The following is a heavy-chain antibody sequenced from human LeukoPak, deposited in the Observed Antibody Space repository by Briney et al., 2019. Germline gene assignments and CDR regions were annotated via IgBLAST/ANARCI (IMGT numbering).Heavy chain of an antibody. J-gene: IGHJ4*02. Sequence: SETLSLTCAVYGGSFSGYYWSWIRQPPGKGLEWIGEINHSGSTNYNPSLKSRVTISVDTSKNQFSLKLSSVTAADTAVYYCARRRTNYDILTGPFDYWGQGTLVTVSS. V-gene: IGHV4-34*01. CDR3: ARRRTNYDILTGPFDY. CDR2: INHSGST. CDR1: GGSFSGYY. D-gene: IGHD3-9*01.